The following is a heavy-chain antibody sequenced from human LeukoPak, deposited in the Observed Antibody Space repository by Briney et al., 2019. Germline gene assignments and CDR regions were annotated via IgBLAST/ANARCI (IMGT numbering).Heavy chain of an antibody. Sequence: SVKVSCKASGYTFTGYYMHWVRQAPGQGLEWMGGIIPIFGTANYAQKFQGRVTITADKSTSTAYMELSSLRSEDTAVYYCASSSSWTPTVYYYYYMDVWGKGTTVTVSS. CDR3: ASSSSWTPTVYYYYYMDV. D-gene: IGHD6-13*01. CDR2: IIPIFGTA. CDR1: GYTFTGYY. J-gene: IGHJ6*03. V-gene: IGHV1-69*06.